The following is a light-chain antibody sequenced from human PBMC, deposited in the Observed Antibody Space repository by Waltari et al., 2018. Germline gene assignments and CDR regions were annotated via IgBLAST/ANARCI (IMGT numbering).Light chain of an antibody. J-gene: IGLJ1*01. V-gene: IGLV1-44*01. CDR1: SSNIGSNT. CDR2: GNN. Sequence: QSVLPHPPSASGPPGQRVTISCSGSSSNIGSNTVTWYQQLPGTAPKLLIFGNNQRPSGVPDRFSGSKSGTSASLAISGLQSEDEADYYCASWDDSLNGYVFGTGTKVTVL. CDR3: ASWDDSLNGYV.